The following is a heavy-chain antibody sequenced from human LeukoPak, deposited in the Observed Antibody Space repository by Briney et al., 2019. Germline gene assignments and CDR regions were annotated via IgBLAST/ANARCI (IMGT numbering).Heavy chain of an antibody. V-gene: IGHV4-59*07. CDR3: ARVASVGATRALDY. J-gene: IGHJ4*02. D-gene: IGHD1-26*01. CDR1: GGSITSDY. CDR2: IYYSGST. Sequence: SDTLSLTCTVSGGSITSDYWSWIRQPTGKGLESIGYIYYSGSTNYNPSLKRRVTISVDTSKNQCSLKLSSVTAADTAVYYCARVASVGATRALDYWGQGTLVTVSS.